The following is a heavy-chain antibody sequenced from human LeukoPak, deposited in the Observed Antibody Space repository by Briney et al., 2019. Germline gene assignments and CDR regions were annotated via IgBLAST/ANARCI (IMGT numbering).Heavy chain of an antibody. CDR3: ARGSHSSGWYDFDY. D-gene: IGHD6-19*01. J-gene: IGHJ4*02. CDR2: IYYSGST. Sequence: KPSETLSLTCTVSGGSISSSSYYWGWIRQPPGKGLEWIGSIYYSGSTYYNPSLKSRVTISVDTSKNQFSLKLSSVTAADTAVYYCARGSHSSGWYDFDYWGQGTLVTVSS. CDR1: GGSISSSSYY. V-gene: IGHV4-39*07.